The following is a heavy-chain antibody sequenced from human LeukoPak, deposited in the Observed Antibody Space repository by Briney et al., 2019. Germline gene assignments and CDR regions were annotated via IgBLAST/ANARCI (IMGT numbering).Heavy chain of an antibody. CDR2: IDSDGKST. D-gene: IGHD3-16*01. Sequence: GGSLRLSCAASGFTFSSYWMHWVRQAPGKGLVWVSRIDSDGKSTPYADSVKGRFTISRDNAKSTLYLQMNSLRAEDTAVYYCAISLGYPGGAFDIWGQGTMVTVSS. V-gene: IGHV3-74*01. J-gene: IGHJ3*02. CDR1: GFTFSSYW. CDR3: AISLGYPGGAFDI.